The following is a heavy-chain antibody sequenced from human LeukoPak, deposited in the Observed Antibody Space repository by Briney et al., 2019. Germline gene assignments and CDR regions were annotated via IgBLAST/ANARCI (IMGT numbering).Heavy chain of an antibody. J-gene: IGHJ6*03. V-gene: IGHV3-53*01. CDR2: IYSGGGT. CDR1: GFTFSSNS. Sequence: QPGGSLRLSCAASGFTFSSNSMSWVRQAPGKGLEWVSVIYSGGGTYYPDSVKDRSTIPRVNSKNTLYLQMNSLRAEDTAVYYCASRSGYYYYYMDVWGKGTTVTISS. CDR3: ASRSGYYYYYMDV.